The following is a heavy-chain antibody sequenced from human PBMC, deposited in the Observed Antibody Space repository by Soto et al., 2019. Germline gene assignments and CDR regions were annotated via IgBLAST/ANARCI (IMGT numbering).Heavy chain of an antibody. CDR1: GGSISSISYY. Sequence: SETLSLTCTVSGGSISSISYYWGWIRQPPGKRLEWIGSIYYVGSTYHNPSLKSRVTISVDTSKNQFSLKLTSVTAADTAVYYCARQMRAYYYDSPYYFDYWGQGTLVTVSS. CDR3: ARQMRAYYYDSPYYFDY. D-gene: IGHD3-22*01. CDR2: IYYVGST. V-gene: IGHV4-39*01. J-gene: IGHJ4*02.